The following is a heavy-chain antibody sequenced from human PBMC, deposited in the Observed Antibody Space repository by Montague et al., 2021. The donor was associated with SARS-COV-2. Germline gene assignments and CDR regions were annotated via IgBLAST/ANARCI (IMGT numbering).Heavy chain of an antibody. CDR2: INHTGST. J-gene: IGHJ4*02. CDR1: GGSFSIKY. V-gene: IGHV4-34*01. Sequence: SETLSLTCAVYGGSFSIKYWTWIRQPPGKGLEWIGEINHTGSTNYKPSLKRRVTMSVDTSKNQFSLKVSSVTAADTAVYYCARGLLGGSDYLGLDYWGQGTLVTVSS. D-gene: IGHD1-26*01. CDR3: ARGLLGGSDYLGLDY.